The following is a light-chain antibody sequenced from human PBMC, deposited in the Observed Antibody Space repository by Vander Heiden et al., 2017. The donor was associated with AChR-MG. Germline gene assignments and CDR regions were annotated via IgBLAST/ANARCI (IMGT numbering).Light chain of an antibody. CDR2: AAS. CDR1: QSISSY. V-gene: IGKV1-39*01. Sequence: DIQMTQSPSSLSASVGDRVTITCRASQSISSYLNWYQQKPGKAPKLPIYAASSLQSGVPSRFSGSGSGTDFTLTISSLQPEDFATYYCQQSDSTPHTFGQGTKLEIK. J-gene: IGKJ2*01. CDR3: QQSDSTPHT.